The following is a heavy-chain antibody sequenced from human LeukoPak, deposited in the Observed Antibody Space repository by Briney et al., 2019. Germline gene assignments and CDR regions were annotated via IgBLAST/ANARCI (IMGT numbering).Heavy chain of an antibody. CDR3: ARGLMGGWPHFDY. D-gene: IGHD2-8*01. Sequence: GGSLRLSCAASGFTFSSYEMNWVRQAPGKGLEWVSNINWNGNNIYYGDSVKGRFTISRDNAKNSVYLQMISLRAEDTALYYCARGLMGGWPHFDYWGQGTLVTVSS. V-gene: IGHV3-20*04. J-gene: IGHJ4*02. CDR2: INWNGNNI. CDR1: GFTFSSYE.